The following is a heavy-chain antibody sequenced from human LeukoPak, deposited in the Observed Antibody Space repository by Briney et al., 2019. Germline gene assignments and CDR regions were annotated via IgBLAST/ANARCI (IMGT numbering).Heavy chain of an antibody. CDR2: IYTSGST. CDR1: GGSISSYY. Sequence: SETLSLTCTVSGGSISSYYWSWIRQPAGKGLEWIGRIYTSGSTNYNPPLKSRVTISVDTSKNQFSLKLSSVTAADTAVYYCARSITIFGVVRGEWFDPWGQGTLVTVSS. CDR3: ARSITIFGVVRGEWFDP. J-gene: IGHJ5*02. V-gene: IGHV4-4*07. D-gene: IGHD3-3*01.